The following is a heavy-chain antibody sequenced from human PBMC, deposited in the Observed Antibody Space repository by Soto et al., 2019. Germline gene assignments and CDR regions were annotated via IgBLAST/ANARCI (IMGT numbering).Heavy chain of an antibody. CDR1: GFTFSNYG. D-gene: IGHD3-22*01. CDR3: AKGGGVYYDSRAYFDY. Sequence: PGGSLRLSCAASGFTFSNYGMHWVRQAPGKGLEWVAVISFDGNNKYYADSVKGRFTISRDNSKNTLYLQMNSLRAEDTAVYYCAKGGGVYYDSRAYFDYWGQGT. CDR2: ISFDGNNK. V-gene: IGHV3-30*18. J-gene: IGHJ4*02.